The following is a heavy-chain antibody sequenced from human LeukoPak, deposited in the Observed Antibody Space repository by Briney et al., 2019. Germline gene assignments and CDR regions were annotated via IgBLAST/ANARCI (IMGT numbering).Heavy chain of an antibody. CDR1: GFTFSSYE. CDR3: ARGDSYYYGSGSYYDY. J-gene: IGHJ4*02. CDR2: ISSSGSTI. V-gene: IGHV3-48*03. D-gene: IGHD3-10*01. Sequence: PGGSLRLSCAASGFTFSSYEMNWVRQAPGKGLEWVSYISSSGSTIYYADSVKGRFTISRDNAKNSLYLQMNSLRAEDTAVYYCARGDSYYYGSGSYYDYWGQGTLVTVSS.